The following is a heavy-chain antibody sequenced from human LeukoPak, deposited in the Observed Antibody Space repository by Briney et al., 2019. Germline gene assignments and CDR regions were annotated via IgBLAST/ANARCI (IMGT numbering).Heavy chain of an antibody. CDR1: GFTFYMYA. D-gene: IGHD3-22*01. V-gene: IGHV3-23*01. J-gene: IGHJ5*01. CDR3: AKDRPNFYENSGHYYRRDGDS. CDR2: MCGTAGCT. Sequence: PGGSLRLSCAASGFTFYMYAMSWLRQAPGKGLELVASMCGTAGCTFYPDSVKGRFTISRDNSKNILYLQMNSLRAEDTAIYYGAKDRPNFYENSGHYYRRDGDSWGQGTLVTVSS.